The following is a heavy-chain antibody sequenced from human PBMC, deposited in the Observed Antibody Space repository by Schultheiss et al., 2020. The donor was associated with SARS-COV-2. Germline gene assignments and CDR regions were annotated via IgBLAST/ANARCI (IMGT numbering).Heavy chain of an antibody. Sequence: GGSLRLSCAASGFTFSSYGMHWVRQAPDKGLEWVAVIWYDGSNKYYADSVKGRFTISRDNSKNTLYLQINSLRAEDTAVYYCARDPGDLYYFDYWGQGTLVTVSS. V-gene: IGHV3-33*01. D-gene: IGHD3-10*01. CDR3: ARDPGDLYYFDY. CDR2: IWYDGSNK. J-gene: IGHJ4*02. CDR1: GFTFSSYG.